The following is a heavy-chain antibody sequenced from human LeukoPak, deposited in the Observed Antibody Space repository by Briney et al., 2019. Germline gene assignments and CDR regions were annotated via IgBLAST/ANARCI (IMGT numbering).Heavy chain of an antibody. CDR1: GYTFTGYY. J-gene: IGHJ3*02. V-gene: IGHV1-2*02. D-gene: IGHD5-12*01. CDR3: ARDNRARRPYAFDI. CDR2: INPNSGGT. Sequence: ASVKVSCKASGYTFTGYYMHWVRQAPGQGLEWMGWINPNSGGTNYAQKFQGRVTMTRDTSISTAYMELSRLRSDDTAVYYCARDNRARRPYAFDIWGQGTMVTVSS.